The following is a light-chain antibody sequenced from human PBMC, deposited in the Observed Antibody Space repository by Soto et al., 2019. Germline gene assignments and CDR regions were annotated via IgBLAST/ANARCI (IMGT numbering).Light chain of an antibody. Sequence: EIVLTQSPGTLSLSAGERATLSCRASQSFSNNYLAWYQQKPGQAPRLLIYGASNRATGIPDRFSGSGSGTDFTLTISRLGPEDFAVYYCQQRSNWPSITFGQGTRLEIK. J-gene: IGKJ5*01. CDR3: QQRSNWPSIT. V-gene: IGKV3D-20*02. CDR1: QSFSNNY. CDR2: GAS.